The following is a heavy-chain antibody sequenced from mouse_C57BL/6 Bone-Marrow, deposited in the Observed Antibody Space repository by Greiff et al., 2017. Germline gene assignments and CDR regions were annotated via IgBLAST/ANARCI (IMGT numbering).Heavy chain of an antibody. J-gene: IGHJ2*01. Sequence: EVKLVESEGGLVQPGSSMKLSCTASGFTFSDYYMAWVRQVPEKGLEWVANINYDGSSTYYLDSLKSRFIISRDNAKNILYLQMSSLKSEDTATYYCARDLPFDDWGQGTTLTVSS. CDR2: INYDGSST. CDR1: GFTFSDYY. V-gene: IGHV5-16*01. CDR3: ARDLPFDD.